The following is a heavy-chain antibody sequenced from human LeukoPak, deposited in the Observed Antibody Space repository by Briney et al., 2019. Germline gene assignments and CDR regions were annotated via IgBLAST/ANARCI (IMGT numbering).Heavy chain of an antibody. D-gene: IGHD2-15*01. CDR2: INDSGSV. CDR3: ARRLVDSGASQVSDD. CDR1: GGSFSGYY. V-gene: IGHV4-34*01. Sequence: PSETLSLTCAVYGGSFSGYYWSWIRQPPGKGLEWIGEINDSGSVNCNPSLKNRVTLSVDTSKNQFSLRLSSVAAADTAVYYCARRLVDSGASQVSDDWGQGTLVTVSP. J-gene: IGHJ4*02.